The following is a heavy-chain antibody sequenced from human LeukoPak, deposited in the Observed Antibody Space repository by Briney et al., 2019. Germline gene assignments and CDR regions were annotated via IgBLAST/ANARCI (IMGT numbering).Heavy chain of an antibody. Sequence: GGSLRLSCAASGFTFSHYAMHWVRQAPGKGLEWVAVIWYDGSHDTYTDSVKGRFTASRDNFKNALHLQMNSVRVEDTAVYYCAKEGDYCSSSGCHKRGIDYWGQGTLVTVSS. V-gene: IGHV3-33*06. CDR1: GFTFSHYA. CDR3: AKEGDYCSSSGCHKRGIDY. J-gene: IGHJ4*02. D-gene: IGHD2-2*01. CDR2: IWYDGSHD.